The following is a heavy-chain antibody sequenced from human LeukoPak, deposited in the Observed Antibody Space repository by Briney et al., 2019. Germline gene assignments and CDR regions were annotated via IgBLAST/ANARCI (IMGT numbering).Heavy chain of an antibody. V-gene: IGHV4-59*12. CDR3: ARVGSWNFDL. D-gene: IGHD1-26*01. J-gene: IGHJ2*01. Sequence: SETLSLTCAVSGGSISTYYWSWIRQPPGKGLEWIGYIYYSGNTNYNPSLKSRVSISVDPSKNQFSLRLNSVTASDTAVYYCARVGSWNFDLWGRGTLVTVSS. CDR1: GGSISTYY. CDR2: IYYSGNT.